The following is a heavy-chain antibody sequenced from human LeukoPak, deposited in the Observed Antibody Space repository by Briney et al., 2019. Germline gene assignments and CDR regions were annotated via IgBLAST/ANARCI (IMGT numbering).Heavy chain of an antibody. J-gene: IGHJ3*02. CDR3: ARRSVALDI. D-gene: IGHD4-17*01. Sequence: PSETLSLTCTVSGGSISSSSYYWGWIRQPPGKGLEWIGSIYYSGSTYYNPSLKSRVTISVDTSKNQFSLKLSSVTATDTAVYYCARRSVALDIWGQGTMVTVSS. CDR2: IYYSGST. V-gene: IGHV4-39*01. CDR1: GGSISSSSYY.